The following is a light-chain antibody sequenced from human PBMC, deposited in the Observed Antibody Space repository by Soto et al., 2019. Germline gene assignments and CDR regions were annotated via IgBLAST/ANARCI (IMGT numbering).Light chain of an antibody. Sequence: DIQMTQSPSSLSASVGDRVTISCRASQNISNYLAWYQHKPGKIPNLLIYAASTLQAGVPSRFSGSGSGTDFALTISSLQPEDVAAYYCQKYNSAPLTFGGGTKVHIK. CDR3: QKYNSAPLT. CDR2: AAS. CDR1: QNISNY. J-gene: IGKJ4*01. V-gene: IGKV1-27*01.